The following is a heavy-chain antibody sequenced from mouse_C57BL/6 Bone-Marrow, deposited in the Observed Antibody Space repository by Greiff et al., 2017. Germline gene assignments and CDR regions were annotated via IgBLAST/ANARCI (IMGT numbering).Heavy chain of an antibody. V-gene: IGHV1-81*01. D-gene: IGHD2-4*01. Sequence: QVQLQQSGAELARPGASVKLSCKASGYTFTGYGISWVKQRPGQGLEWIGEIYPGSGNTYYNEKFKGKATLTADKSSSTGYMELRSLTSEDSAVYVCARGICYEFTWFAYWGQGTLVTVSA. CDR3: ARGICYEFTWFAY. CDR2: IYPGSGNT. J-gene: IGHJ3*01. CDR1: GYTFTGYG.